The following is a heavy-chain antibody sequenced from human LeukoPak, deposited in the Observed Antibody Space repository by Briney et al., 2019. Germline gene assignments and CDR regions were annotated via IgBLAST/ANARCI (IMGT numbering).Heavy chain of an antibody. CDR1: GGSISSHY. CDR2: LFDSVNT. D-gene: IGHD5-18*01. CDR3: ATIKRGSIFGYFDF. J-gene: IGHJ4*02. Sequence: SETLSLTCTVSGGSISSHYWSWIRQPPGKGLEWIAYLFDSVNTKDNPSLQSRLTLPADTSKNQFSLRLSSVAAADTAVYYCATIKRGSIFGYFDFWGQGIKVTVSS. V-gene: IGHV4-59*11.